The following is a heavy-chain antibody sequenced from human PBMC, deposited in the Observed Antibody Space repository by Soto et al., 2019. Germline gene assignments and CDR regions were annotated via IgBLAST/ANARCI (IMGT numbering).Heavy chain of an antibody. Sequence: QVQLVQSGAEVKKPGSSVKVSCKASGGTFSSHAISWVRQAPGQGLEWMGGIIPISGTANYAQKFQGRVTITADESTSTAYMELSGLRSEDTAVYYCARSQGSSTSLEIYYYYYYGMDVWGQGTTVTVS. D-gene: IGHD2-2*01. CDR1: GGTFSSHA. CDR3: ARSQGSSTSLEIYYYYYYGMDV. V-gene: IGHV1-69*01. J-gene: IGHJ6*02. CDR2: IIPISGTA.